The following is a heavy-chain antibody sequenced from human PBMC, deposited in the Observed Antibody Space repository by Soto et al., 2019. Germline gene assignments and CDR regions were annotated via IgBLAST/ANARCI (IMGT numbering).Heavy chain of an antibody. J-gene: IGHJ4*02. Sequence: VQLMQSGAEVKQPGSSVKVSCKASGGTFSSHSINWVRQAPGQGLEWMGGIITLFGTANYAQNFQGRVTSTADQSTSTAYMELNSLRYDDTAVYYCAREVGYGDFSAALLDWGQGTLVTVSS. CDR2: IITLFGTA. V-gene: IGHV1-69*01. CDR1: GGTFSSHS. CDR3: AREVGYGDFSAALLD. D-gene: IGHD4-17*01.